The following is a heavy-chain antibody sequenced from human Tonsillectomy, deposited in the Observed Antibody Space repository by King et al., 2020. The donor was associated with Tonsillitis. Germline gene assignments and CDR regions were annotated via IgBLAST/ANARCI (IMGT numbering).Heavy chain of an antibody. V-gene: IGHV5-10-1*03. D-gene: IGHD2-2*01. CDR2: IDPSDSYT. CDR3: ARRDCSGTSCYFDY. J-gene: IGHJ4*02. Sequence: VQLVESGAEMKKPGESLRISCKGSGYSFTSYWISWVRQMPGKGLEWMGRIDPSDSYTYYSPSFQGHVTISADKSISTAYLQWSSLKASDTAMYYCARRDCSGTSCYFDYWGQGTLVTVPS. CDR1: GYSFTSYW.